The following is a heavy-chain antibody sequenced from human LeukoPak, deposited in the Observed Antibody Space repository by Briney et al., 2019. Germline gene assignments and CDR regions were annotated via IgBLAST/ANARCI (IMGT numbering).Heavy chain of an antibody. D-gene: IGHD4-23*01. CDR3: ARDPERYGGNPCDY. Sequence: GGSLRLSCAASGFTFSSYAMHWVRQAPGKGLERVAVISYDGSNKYYADSVKGRFTISRDNSKNTLYLQMNSLRAEDTAVYYCARDPERYGGNPCDYWGQGTLVTVSS. CDR2: ISYDGSNK. V-gene: IGHV3-30-3*01. CDR1: GFTFSSYA. J-gene: IGHJ4*02.